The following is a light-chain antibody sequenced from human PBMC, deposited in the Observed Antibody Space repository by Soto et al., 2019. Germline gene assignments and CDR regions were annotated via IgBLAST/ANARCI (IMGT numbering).Light chain of an antibody. Sequence: QAVVTQPPSVSGAPGQRVTISCTGSSSNIGAGYDVHWYQLLPGTAPKLLIFGNSNRPSGVPDRFSGSKSGTSASLAITGLQAEDEADYYCQSYDSSLSGNWVFGGGTKLTVL. CDR2: GNS. V-gene: IGLV1-40*01. J-gene: IGLJ3*02. CDR1: SSNIGAGYD. CDR3: QSYDSSLSGNWV.